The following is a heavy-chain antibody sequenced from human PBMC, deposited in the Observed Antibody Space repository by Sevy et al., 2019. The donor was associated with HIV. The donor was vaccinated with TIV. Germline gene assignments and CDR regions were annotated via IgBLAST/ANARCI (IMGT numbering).Heavy chain of an antibody. CDR3: AGGGGYSGGDYFDY. CDR1: GYTFTNYA. Sequence: ASVKVSCKASGYTFTNYAMHWVRQAPGQRLEWMGWINAGNGNTKYSQKFQGRVTITRDTSASTAYMELGSLRSEDTAVYYCAGGGGYSGGDYFDYWGQGTLVTVSS. V-gene: IGHV1-3*01. D-gene: IGHD3-22*01. J-gene: IGHJ4*02. CDR2: INAGNGNT.